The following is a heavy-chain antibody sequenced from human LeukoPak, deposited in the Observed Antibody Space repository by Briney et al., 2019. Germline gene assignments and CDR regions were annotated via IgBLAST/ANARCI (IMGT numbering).Heavy chain of an antibody. V-gene: IGHV4-34*01. CDR1: GGSFSGYY. J-gene: IGHJ6*03. CDR3: ARGIKVGYYYVGYYYYYYMDV. CDR2: INHSGST. D-gene: IGHD3-22*01. Sequence: SETLSLTCAVYGGSFSGYYWSWIRQPPGKGLEWIGEINHSGSTNYNPSLKSRVTISVDTSKNQFSLKLSSVTAADTAVYYCARGIKVGYYYVGYYYYYYMDVWGKGTTVTVSS.